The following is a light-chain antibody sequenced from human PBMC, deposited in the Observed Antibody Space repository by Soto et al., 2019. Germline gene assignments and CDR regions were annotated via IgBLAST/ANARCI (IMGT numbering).Light chain of an antibody. CDR1: SSDVGSYNY. V-gene: IGLV2-8*01. J-gene: IGLJ3*02. Sequence: QSALTQPPSASGSPGQSVSISCTGTSSDVGSYNYVSWYQQHPGKAPKLMIYEVSKRPSGVPDRFSGSKSGNPASLTVSGLQAEDEADYYCSSYAGSNNWVFGGGTKLTVL. CDR3: SSYAGSNNWV. CDR2: EVS.